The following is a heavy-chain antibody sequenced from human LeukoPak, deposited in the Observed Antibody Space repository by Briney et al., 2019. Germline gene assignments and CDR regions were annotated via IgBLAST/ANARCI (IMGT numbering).Heavy chain of an antibody. J-gene: IGHJ4*02. Sequence: PSETLSLTCSVSGGSISPFYWSWIRQPPGKGLEWIGYIYYSGNSDYNPSLKSRVTISVDTSKNRFSLKLSSVTAADTAVYYCVRVRIAARPFDSWSQGTLVTVSS. CDR3: VRVRIAARPFDS. V-gene: IGHV4-59*01. D-gene: IGHD6-6*01. CDR1: GGSISPFY. CDR2: IYYSGNS.